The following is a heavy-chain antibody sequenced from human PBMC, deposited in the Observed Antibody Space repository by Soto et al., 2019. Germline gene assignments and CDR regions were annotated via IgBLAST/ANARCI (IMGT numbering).Heavy chain of an antibody. CDR3: ARVHPYCSSTSCYGM. CDR2: IIPILGIA. V-gene: IGHV1-69*02. Sequence: GASVKVSCKASGGTFSSYTISWVRQAPGQGLEWMGRIIPILGIANYAQKFQGRVTITADKSTSTAYMELSSLRSEDTAVYYCARVHPYCSSTSCYGMWGQGTLVTVSS. J-gene: IGHJ4*02. D-gene: IGHD2-2*01. CDR1: GGTFSSYT.